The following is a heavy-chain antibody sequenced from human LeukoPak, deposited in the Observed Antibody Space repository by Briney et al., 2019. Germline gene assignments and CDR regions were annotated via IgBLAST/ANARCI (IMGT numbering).Heavy chain of an antibody. Sequence: PGGAPGPFCCTSWFAVRKNDMSWVRQAPRRGLQWVLVIYSGGSTYYADSVKSRFTISIGNSKNTLYLKMNSLRAEDTAVYYCARDSSGPLYWGQGTLVTVSS. V-gene: IGHV3-66*01. J-gene: IGHJ4*02. CDR1: WFAVRKND. CDR2: IYSGGST. CDR3: ARDSSGPLY. D-gene: IGHD6-19*01.